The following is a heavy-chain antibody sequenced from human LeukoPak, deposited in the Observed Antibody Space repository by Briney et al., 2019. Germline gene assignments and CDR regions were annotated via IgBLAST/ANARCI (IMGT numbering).Heavy chain of an antibody. Sequence: ASVKVSCKASGYTFNTYGMNWVRQAPGQGLEWMGWINTNTGNPTYAQGFTGRFVFSLDTSVSTAYLQISSLKAEDTAVYYCARGSIGAPHHFDYWGQGTLVTVSS. J-gene: IGHJ4*02. CDR3: ARGSIGAPHHFDY. CDR1: GYTFNTYG. D-gene: IGHD3-10*01. V-gene: IGHV7-4-1*02. CDR2: INTNTGNP.